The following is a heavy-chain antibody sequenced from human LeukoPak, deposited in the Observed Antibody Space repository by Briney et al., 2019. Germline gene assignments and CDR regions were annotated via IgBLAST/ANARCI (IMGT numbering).Heavy chain of an antibody. V-gene: IGHV3-21*01. Sequence: GGSLRLSCAASGFTFSSYSMNWVRQASGKGLEWVSSISSSSSYIYYADSVKGRFTISRDSAKNSLYLQMNSLRAEDTAVYYCARGYYYGSGNLDYWGQGTLVTVSS. CDR1: GFTFSSYS. D-gene: IGHD3-10*01. J-gene: IGHJ4*02. CDR3: ARGYYYGSGNLDY. CDR2: ISSSSSYI.